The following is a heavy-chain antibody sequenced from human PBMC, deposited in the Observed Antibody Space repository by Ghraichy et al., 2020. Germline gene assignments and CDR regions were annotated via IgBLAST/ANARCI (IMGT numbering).Heavy chain of an antibody. D-gene: IGHD2-21*02. V-gene: IGHV1-69*13. J-gene: IGHJ6*02. CDR3: ACVVTAIPSYYYYGMDV. CDR2: IIPIFGTA. CDR1: GGTFSSYA. Sequence: SVKVSCKASGGTFSSYAISWVRQAPGQGLEWMGGIIPIFGTANYAQKFQGRVTITADESTSTAYMELSSLRSEDTAVYYCACVVTAIPSYYYYGMDVWGQGTTVTVSS.